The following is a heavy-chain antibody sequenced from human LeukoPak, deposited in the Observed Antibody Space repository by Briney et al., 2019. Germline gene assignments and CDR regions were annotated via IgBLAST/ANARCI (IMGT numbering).Heavy chain of an antibody. V-gene: IGHV3-53*01. Sequence: GGSLRLSCAASGFLVNTNYMTWVRQAPGRGLEWVSFIYADGDTYYADSVKGRFTISRDISKNAVYLQMNSLRAEDTAVYYCARDSYGDANFDSWGQGTLVTVSS. CDR3: ARDSYGDANFDS. D-gene: IGHD4-17*01. CDR1: GFLVNTNY. J-gene: IGHJ4*02. CDR2: IYADGDT.